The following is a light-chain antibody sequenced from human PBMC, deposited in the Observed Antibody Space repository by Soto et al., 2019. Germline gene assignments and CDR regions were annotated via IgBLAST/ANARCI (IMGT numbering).Light chain of an antibody. V-gene: IGLV2-14*01. CDR2: DVS. CDR3: SSYTSSSVV. CDR1: SSDVGGYNY. J-gene: IGLJ2*01. Sequence: QSVLTQPASVSGSPGQSITISCTGTSSDVGGYNYVSWYQQHPGKATKLLIYDVSNRPSGGTNRISGSKTVNTAPLTIAGLQAEDEADYSCSSYTSSSVVFCGGTKLTVL.